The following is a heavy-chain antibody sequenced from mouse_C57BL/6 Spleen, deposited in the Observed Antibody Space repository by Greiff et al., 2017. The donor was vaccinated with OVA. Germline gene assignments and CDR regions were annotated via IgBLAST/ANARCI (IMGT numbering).Heavy chain of an antibody. V-gene: IGHV5-9-1*02. CDR1: GFTFSSYA. J-gene: IGHJ1*03. D-gene: IGHD1-1*01. CDR3: TRDKGTVVATNWYFDV. CDR2: ISSGGDYI. Sequence: EVQLVESGEGLVKPGGSLKLSCAASGFTFSSYAMSWVRQTPEKRLEWVAYISSGGDYIYYADTVKGRFTISRDNARNTLYLQMSSLKSEDTAMYYCTRDKGTVVATNWYFDVWGTGTTVTVSS.